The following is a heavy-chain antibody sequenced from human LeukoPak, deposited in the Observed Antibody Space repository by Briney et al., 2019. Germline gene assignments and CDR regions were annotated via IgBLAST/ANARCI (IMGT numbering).Heavy chain of an antibody. CDR2: INPSGGST. Sequence: ASVKVSCKASGYTFTGYYMHWVRQAPGQGLEWMGIINPSGGSTSYAQKFQGRVTMTRDTSTSTVYMELSSLRSEDTAVYYCARTTMVRGAFDYWGQGTLVTVSS. V-gene: IGHV1-46*01. J-gene: IGHJ4*02. D-gene: IGHD3-10*01. CDR3: ARTTMVRGAFDY. CDR1: GYTFTGYY.